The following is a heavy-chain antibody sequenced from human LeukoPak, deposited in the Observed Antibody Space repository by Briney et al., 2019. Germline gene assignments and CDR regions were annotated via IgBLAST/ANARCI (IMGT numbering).Heavy chain of an antibody. CDR3: ARVSPFDY. Sequence: QPGGSLRLSCVVSGFTVSSKYMSWVRQAPGKGLEWLSVFYSGGSTYYADSVNGRFTMSRDTSKNTLYLQMNGLRVGDTAVYYCARVSPFDYWGQGTQVTVSS. CDR1: GFTVSSKY. V-gene: IGHV3-66*01. J-gene: IGHJ4*02. CDR2: FYSGGST.